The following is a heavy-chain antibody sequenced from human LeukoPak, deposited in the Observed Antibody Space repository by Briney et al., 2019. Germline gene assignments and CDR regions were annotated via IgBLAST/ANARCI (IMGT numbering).Heavy chain of an antibody. D-gene: IGHD5-18*01. J-gene: IGHJ4*02. CDR3: ARASSDDTAMATPFAY. V-gene: IGHV1-69*01. CDR1: GGTFSNYA. CDR2: ITPIFGTA. Sequence: SVKVSCKASGGTFSNYAINWVRQAPGQGLEWMGGITPIFGTANYLQKFQGSVTITADESTSTAYMELSRLRFQDTAIYYCARASSDDTAMATPFAYWGQGTLVTVSS.